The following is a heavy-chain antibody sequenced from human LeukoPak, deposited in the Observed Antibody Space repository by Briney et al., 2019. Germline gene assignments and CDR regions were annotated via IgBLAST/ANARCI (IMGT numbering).Heavy chain of an antibody. CDR2: IRSETYGVTT. CDR3: TRGTYPVLDYYGMDV. CDR1: GFTFGAHA. V-gene: IGHV3-49*04. J-gene: IGHJ6*02. D-gene: IGHD3-3*02. Sequence: PGRSLRLSCTASGFTFGAHAMIWVRQAPGKGLEWVSFIRSETYGVTTEYAASVKGRFIISRDDSRGIAYLQMDSLKTEDTAVYYCTRGTYPVLDYYGMDVWGRGTTVTVSS.